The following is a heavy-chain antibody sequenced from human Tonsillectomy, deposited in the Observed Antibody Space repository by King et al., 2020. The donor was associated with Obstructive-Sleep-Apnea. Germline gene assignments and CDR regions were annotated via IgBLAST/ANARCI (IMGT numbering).Heavy chain of an antibody. CDR1: GFTFSSYS. CDR3: ARDSGN. CDR2: ISRGSSTI. J-gene: IGHJ4*02. D-gene: IGHD1-1*01. V-gene: IGHV3-48*04. Sequence: VQLVESGGGLVQPGGSLRLSCAASGFTFSSYSMNWVRQAPGKGLEWVSYISRGSSTIYYADSVKGRFTISRDNAKNSLYLQMNSLRAEDTAVYYCARDSGNWGQGTLVTVSS.